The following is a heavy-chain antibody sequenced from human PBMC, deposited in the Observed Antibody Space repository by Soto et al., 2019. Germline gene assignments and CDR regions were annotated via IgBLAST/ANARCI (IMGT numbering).Heavy chain of an antibody. V-gene: IGHV3-48*03. Sequence: GGSLSLSCAASGFTFSLYEMNWVRQAPGKGLEWISYITNRGTTIYYADSVKGRFTISRDNAKNSLYLHMNSLRAEDTAIYYCAREKGASYYYGLDVWGQGTTVTVSS. CDR1: GFTFSLYE. CDR3: AREKGASYYYGLDV. CDR2: ITNRGTTI. J-gene: IGHJ6*02.